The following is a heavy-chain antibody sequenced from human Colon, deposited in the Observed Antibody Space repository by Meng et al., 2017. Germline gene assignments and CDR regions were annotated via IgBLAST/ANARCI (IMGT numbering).Heavy chain of an antibody. CDR1: GGSFSGYY. V-gene: IGHV4-34*01. CDR3: VRARIPPMVRGVRTYYYYYGMDV. D-gene: IGHD3-10*01. J-gene: IGHJ6*02. CDR2: INHSGST. Sequence: SETLSLTCAVYGGSFSGYYWSWIRQPPGKGLEWIGEINHSGSTNYNPSLKSRVTISVDTSKNQFSLKLSSVTAADTAVYYCVRARIPPMVRGVRTYYYYYGMDVWGQGTTVTVSS.